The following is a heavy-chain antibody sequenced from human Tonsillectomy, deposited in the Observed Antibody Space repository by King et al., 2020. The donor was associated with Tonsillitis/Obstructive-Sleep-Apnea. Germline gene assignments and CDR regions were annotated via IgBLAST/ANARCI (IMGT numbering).Heavy chain of an antibody. CDR1: GFTFTSSA. J-gene: IGHJ5*02. Sequence: QLVQSGPEVKKPGTSVKVSCKASGFTFTSSAVQWVRQARGQRLEWIGWIVVGSGNTNYAQKFQERVTITRDMSTSTAYMELSSLRSEDTAGYYCAADIVATFKNWFDPWGQGTLVTVSS. CDR3: AADIVATFKNWFDP. V-gene: IGHV1-58*01. D-gene: IGHD5-12*01. CDR2: IVVGSGNT.